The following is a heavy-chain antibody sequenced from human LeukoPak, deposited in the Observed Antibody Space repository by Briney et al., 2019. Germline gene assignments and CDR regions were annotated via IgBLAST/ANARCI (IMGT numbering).Heavy chain of an antibody. CDR3: ARGPGGSSSSYFDY. CDR1: GGSISSGSYY. Sequence: SQTLSLTCTISGGSISSGSYYWSWIRQPAGKGLEWIGRIYTSGSTNYNPSLKSRVTISVDTSKNQFSLKLSSVTAADTAVYYCARGPGGSSSSYFDYRGQGTLVTVSS. V-gene: IGHV4-61*02. D-gene: IGHD6-6*01. CDR2: IYTSGST. J-gene: IGHJ4*02.